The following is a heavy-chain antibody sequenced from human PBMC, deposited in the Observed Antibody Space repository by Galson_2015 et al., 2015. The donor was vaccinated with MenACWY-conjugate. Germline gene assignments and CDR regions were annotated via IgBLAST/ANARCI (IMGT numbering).Heavy chain of an antibody. J-gene: IGHJ3*01. CDR2: IKHDGSGK. V-gene: IGHV3-7*01. CDR1: GFTFSNSW. Sequence: SLRLSCATSGFTFSNSWMGWVRQAPGKGLEWVANIKHDGSGKFYVDSVKGRFIISRDNAKNSLYLQMDSLRAEDTAVYFGARAKEQWLSKTFDVWGQGTLVTVSS. CDR3: ARAKEQWLSKTFDV. D-gene: IGHD6-19*01.